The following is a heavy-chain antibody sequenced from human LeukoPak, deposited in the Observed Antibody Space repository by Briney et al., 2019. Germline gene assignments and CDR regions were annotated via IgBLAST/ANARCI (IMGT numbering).Heavy chain of an antibody. Sequence: GGSLRLSCAASGFTFSSYSMNWVRQAPGKGLEWISYISSGSSTIYYYPDSVKGRFTISRDNAKNSLYLQMNSLRAEDTAVYYCARDRGSGNRYFDYWGQGTLVTVSS. V-gene: IGHV3-48*01. J-gene: IGHJ4*02. CDR3: ARDRGSGNRYFDY. D-gene: IGHD3-10*01. CDR2: ISSGSSTIY. CDR1: GFTFSSYS.